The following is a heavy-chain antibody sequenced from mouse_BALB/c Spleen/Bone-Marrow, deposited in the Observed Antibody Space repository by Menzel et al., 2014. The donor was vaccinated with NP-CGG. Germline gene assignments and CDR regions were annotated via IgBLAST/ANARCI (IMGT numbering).Heavy chain of an antibody. CDR2: FHPYNDDT. J-gene: IGHJ4*01. CDR1: GYTFTTYP. CDR3: ARGKYGLYYAIDY. D-gene: IGHD1-1*01. Sequence: VKLVESGAELVKPGASVKMSCKAFGYTFTTYPIEWMKQNHGKSLEWIGNFHPYNDDTKYNEKFKGKAKLTVEKSSSTVFLELSRLTSDDSAVYYCARGKYGLYYAIDYKGHPTSVTVSS. V-gene: IGHV1-47*01.